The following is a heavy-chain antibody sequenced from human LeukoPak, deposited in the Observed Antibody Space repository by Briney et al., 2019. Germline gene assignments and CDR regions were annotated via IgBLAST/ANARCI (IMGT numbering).Heavy chain of an antibody. D-gene: IGHD1-7*01. V-gene: IGHV1-69*06. CDR1: GYTFTSYG. J-gene: IGHJ4*02. CDR2: IIPMFNTA. Sequence: SVKVSCRASGYTFTSYGISWVRQVPGQGLEWMGRIIPMFNTANYAQDFQGRITITADKSASTAYMELITLRSEDTAVYYCAREAKTSNWNSVPYLDYWGQGTLITVSS. CDR3: AREAKTSNWNSVPYLDY.